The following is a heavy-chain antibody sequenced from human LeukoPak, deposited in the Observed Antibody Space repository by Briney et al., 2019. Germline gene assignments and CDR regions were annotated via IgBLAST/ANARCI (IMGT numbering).Heavy chain of an antibody. CDR1: GDSITSSTYY. Sequence: PSETLSLTCSVSGDSITSSTYYWGWIRQPPGRGLEWIGSFYYTGSTFKNPSLKSRVSMSLDTSKNQFSLRMNTVNAADSAIYYCVRHEKNNIAWTGRYNWFDSWGQGTLVIVSS. V-gene: IGHV4-39*01. D-gene: IGHD2/OR15-2a*01. J-gene: IGHJ5*01. CDR2: FYYTGST. CDR3: VRHEKNNIAWTGRYNWFDS.